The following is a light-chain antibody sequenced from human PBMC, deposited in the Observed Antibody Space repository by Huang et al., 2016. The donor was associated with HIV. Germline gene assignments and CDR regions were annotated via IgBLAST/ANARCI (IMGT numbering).Light chain of an antibody. V-gene: IGKV1-12*01. CDR1: QNINNW. J-gene: IGKJ2*01. CDR2: AAS. Sequence: DIQMTQSPSSVSASVGDRVTITCRASQNINNWLAWYQEKPGKAPYLLIYAASIVQTGVPSRFSGSGSGTDFTLTISSLQPEDFATYHCQQTNSVPYTFGQGTRLEIK. CDR3: QQTNSVPYT.